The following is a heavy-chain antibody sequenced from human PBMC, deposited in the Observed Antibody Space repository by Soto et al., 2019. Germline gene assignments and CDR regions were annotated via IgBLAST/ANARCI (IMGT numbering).Heavy chain of an antibody. J-gene: IGHJ4*02. D-gene: IGHD3-22*01. Sequence: SETLSLTCAVSGVSISSGGYSWSWIRQPPGKALEWIGYISHSGSTYYNPSLKSRVTISIERSKNQFSLKLSSVTAADTAVYYCAGRGYYYDSSGDNFDYWGQGTLVTVSS. V-gene: IGHV4-30-2*01. CDR2: ISHSGST. CDR1: GVSISSGGYS. CDR3: AGRGYYYDSSGDNFDY.